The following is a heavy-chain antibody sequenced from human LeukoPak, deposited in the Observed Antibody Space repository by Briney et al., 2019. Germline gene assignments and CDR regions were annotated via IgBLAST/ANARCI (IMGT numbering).Heavy chain of an antibody. Sequence: GGTLRLSCVASGFTFSSYAMNWVRQAPGKGLEWVSSINGSGDRTYYADSVRGRFTISRDNSKNTLYLQMNSLRAEDTAVYYCAKDENSGSYWGDYYYYMDVWGKGTTVTISS. V-gene: IGHV3-23*01. D-gene: IGHD1-26*01. J-gene: IGHJ6*03. CDR2: INGSGDRT. CDR1: GFTFSSYA. CDR3: AKDENSGSYWGDYYYYMDV.